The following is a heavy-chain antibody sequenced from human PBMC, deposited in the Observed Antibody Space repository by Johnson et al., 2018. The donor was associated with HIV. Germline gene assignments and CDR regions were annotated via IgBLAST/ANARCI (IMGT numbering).Heavy chain of an antibody. CDR2: VSSGGTS. J-gene: IGHJ3*02. CDR3: VRDDRPDGFDI. D-gene: IGHD3-16*01. V-gene: IGHV3-66*02. Sequence: MLLVESGGGLVQPGGSLRLSCAASGFTISGFYMSWVRQAPGKVPEWLSVVSSGGTSYYADSVRGRFTVSRDNSKNTLYLQMRSLRAEDTALYYCVRDDRPDGFDIWGQGTMVTVSS. CDR1: GFTISGFY.